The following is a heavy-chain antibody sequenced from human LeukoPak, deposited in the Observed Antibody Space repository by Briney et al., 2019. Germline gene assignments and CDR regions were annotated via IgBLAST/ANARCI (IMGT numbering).Heavy chain of an antibody. V-gene: IGHV4-59*08. CDR1: GGSISRYY. CDR2: IYNSGST. J-gene: IGHJ4*02. D-gene: IGHD2-2*01. CDR3: ASLYCSSTSCYLFH. Sequence: SETLSLTCTVSGGSISRYYWTWIRQPPGKGLEWIGYIYNSGSTNYNPSLKSRVTISVDTSKNQFSLKLSSVTAADTALYYCASLYCSSTSCYLFHWGQGTLVTVSS.